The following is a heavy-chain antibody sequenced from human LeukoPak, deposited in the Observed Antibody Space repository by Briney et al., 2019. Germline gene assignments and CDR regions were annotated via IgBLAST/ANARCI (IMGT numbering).Heavy chain of an antibody. CDR2: TYYRSRWYS. D-gene: IGHD5/OR15-5a*01. J-gene: IGHJ4*02. Sequence: SQTLSLTCAISGDSVSRNSAAWNWIRQSPSRGLEWLGRTYYRSRWYSDYALSVKSRITINPETSKNQFSLQLSSVTPEDTAVYYCAKFVYGYWGQGTLVTVSS. CDR1: GDSVSRNSAA. V-gene: IGHV6-1*01. CDR3: AKFVYGY.